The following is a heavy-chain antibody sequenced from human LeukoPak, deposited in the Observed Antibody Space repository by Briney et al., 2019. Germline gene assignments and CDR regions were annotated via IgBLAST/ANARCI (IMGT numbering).Heavy chain of an antibody. J-gene: IGHJ4*02. Sequence: TGGSLRLSCAASGFTFSNAWMSWVRQAPGKGLEWVGRIKSKTDGGTTDYAAPVKGRFTISRDDSKNTLYLQMNSLKTEDTAVYYCTTPPIGYGDENDYWGQGTLVTVSS. CDR2: IKSKTDGGTT. V-gene: IGHV3-15*01. CDR1: GFTFSNAW. D-gene: IGHD4/OR15-4a*01. CDR3: TTPPIGYGDENDY.